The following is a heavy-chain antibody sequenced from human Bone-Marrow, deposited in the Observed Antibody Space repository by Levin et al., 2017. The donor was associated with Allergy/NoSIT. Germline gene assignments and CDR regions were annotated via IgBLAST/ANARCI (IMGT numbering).Heavy chain of an antibody. V-gene: IGHV2-70*04. D-gene: IGHD2-2*01. CDR3: ARDIVVVPGAAGTGLDY. CDR1: GFSLSTPEMR. CDR2: IDWDDAT. J-gene: IGHJ4*02. Sequence: SGPTLVKPTQTLTLTCTFSGFSLSTPEMRVSWVRQPPGKALEWLARIDWDDATFYTTSLRTRLTISKATSKNQVFLTMTNMDPADTATYYCARDIVVVPGAAGTGLDYWGQGTLVTVSS.